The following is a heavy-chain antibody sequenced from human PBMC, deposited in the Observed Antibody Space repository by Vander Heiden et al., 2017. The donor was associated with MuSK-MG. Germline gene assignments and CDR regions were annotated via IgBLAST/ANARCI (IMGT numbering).Heavy chain of an antibody. CDR1: GGSISSYY. V-gene: IGHV4-59*01. J-gene: IGHJ6*03. Sequence: QVQLQESGPGLVKPSETLSLTCTVSGGSISSYYWSWLRPPPGKGLEWIGYIYYSGSTNYNPSLKSRVTISVDTSKNQFSLKLSSVTAADTAVYYCARSYTTVTRRGMAGYDYYYMDVWGKGTTVTVSS. CDR2: IYYSGST. D-gene: IGHD4-17*01. CDR3: ARSYTTVTRRGMAGYDYYYMDV.